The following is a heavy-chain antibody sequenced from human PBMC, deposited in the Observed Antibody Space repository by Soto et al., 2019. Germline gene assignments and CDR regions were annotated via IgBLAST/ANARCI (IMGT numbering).Heavy chain of an antibody. J-gene: IGHJ4*02. CDR1: GYSFIDYY. CDR3: ASWRVAVATHDS. Sequence: QVQLVQSGAEVKKSGASVKVSCRTSGYSFIDYYVHWVRQAPGQGLEWVGWIIPNSGASKYAENFQGRVTLTRDRSTSTVYMELTVLRSDDTAVYYCASWRVAVATHDSWGQGTMVTVPS. V-gene: IGHV1-2*02. D-gene: IGHD5-12*01. CDR2: IIPNSGAS.